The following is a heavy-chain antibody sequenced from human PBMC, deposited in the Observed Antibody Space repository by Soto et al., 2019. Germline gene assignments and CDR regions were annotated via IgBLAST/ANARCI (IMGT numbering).Heavy chain of an antibody. V-gene: IGHV3-33*01. CDR2: IWYDGSNK. Sequence: TGGSLRLSCAASGFTFSSYGMHWVRQAPGKGLEWVAVIWYDGSNKYYADSVKGRFTISRDNSKNTLYLQMNSLRAEDTAVYYCARAKYGYYYYGTDVWGQGTTVTVSS. D-gene: IGHD2-8*01. CDR3: ARAKYGYYYYGTDV. J-gene: IGHJ6*02. CDR1: GFTFSSYG.